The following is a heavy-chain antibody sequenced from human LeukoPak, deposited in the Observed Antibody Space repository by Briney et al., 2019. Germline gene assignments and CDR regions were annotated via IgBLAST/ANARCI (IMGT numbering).Heavy chain of an antibody. CDR2: IFPGDSDA. J-gene: IGHJ4*02. V-gene: IGHV5-51*01. Sequence: GESLKISCKGSGYSFSSYWIGWVRQMPGKGLEWTGIIFPGDSDARYSPSFQGQVTISADKSISTASLQWSSLKASDTAMYYCARRGYSYDYFDYWGQGTLVTVSS. D-gene: IGHD5-18*01. CDR3: ARRGYSYDYFDY. CDR1: GYSFSSYW.